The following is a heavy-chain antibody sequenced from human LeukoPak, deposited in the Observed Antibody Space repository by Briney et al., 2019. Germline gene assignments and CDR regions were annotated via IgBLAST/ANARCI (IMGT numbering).Heavy chain of an antibody. CDR3: AREVVPIPFDC. D-gene: IGHD2-15*01. CDR1: GFTFSSYS. Sequence: GGSLRLSCAASGFTFSSYSMNWVRQAPGKGLEWVSSISSSSSYIYYADSVKGRFTISRDNAKNSLYLQMNSLRAEDTAVYYCAREVVPIPFDCWGQGTLVTVSS. J-gene: IGHJ4*02. CDR2: ISSSSSYI. V-gene: IGHV3-21*01.